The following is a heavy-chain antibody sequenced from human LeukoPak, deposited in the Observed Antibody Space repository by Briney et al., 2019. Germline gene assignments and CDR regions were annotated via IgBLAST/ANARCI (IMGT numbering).Heavy chain of an antibody. J-gene: IGHJ4*02. V-gene: IGHV3-30*18. CDR3: AKDSSPPLRYYDFWGGYPLDY. CDR1: GFTFSSYG. D-gene: IGHD3-3*01. CDR2: ISYDGSNK. Sequence: GGSLRLSCAASGFTFSSYGMHWVRQAPGKGLEWVAVISYDGSNKYYADSVKGRFTISRDNSKNTLYLQMNSLRAEDTAVYYCAKDSSPPLRYYDFWGGYPLDYWGQGTLVTVSS.